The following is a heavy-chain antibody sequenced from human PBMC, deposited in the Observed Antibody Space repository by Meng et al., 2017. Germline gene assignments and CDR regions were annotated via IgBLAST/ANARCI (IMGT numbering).Heavy chain of an antibody. V-gene: IGHV1-69*13. Sequence: SVKVSCKASGGTFSSYAISWVRQAPGQGLEWMGGIIPIFGTANYAQKFQGRVTITADESTNTAYKGLSSLRSEDTAVYYCASDVYGDYAPLHYYWGQGTLVTVSS. CDR3: ASDVYGDYAPLHYY. CDR2: IIPIFGTA. D-gene: IGHD4-17*01. J-gene: IGHJ4*02. CDR1: GGTFSSYA.